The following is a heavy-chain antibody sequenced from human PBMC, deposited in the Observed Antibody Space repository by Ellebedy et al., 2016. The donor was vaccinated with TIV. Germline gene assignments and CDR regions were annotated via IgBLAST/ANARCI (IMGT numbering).Heavy chain of an antibody. J-gene: IGHJ5*02. Sequence: GGSLRLSCAASGFIFSDYYMSWIRQAPGKGLGWISYISSSGTPIYYAASVKGRFTISRDNAKNSLDLQMNSLRADDTAVYYCARDTRFIDQRHNWFDPWGQGAQVTVSS. CDR1: GFIFSDYY. CDR3: ARDTRFIDQRHNWFDP. D-gene: IGHD6-25*01. V-gene: IGHV3-11*01. CDR2: ISSSGTPI.